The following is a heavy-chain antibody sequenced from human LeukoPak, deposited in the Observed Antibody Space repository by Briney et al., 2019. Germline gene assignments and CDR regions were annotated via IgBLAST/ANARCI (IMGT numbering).Heavy chain of an antibody. CDR3: ARRTTVTTLDY. CDR2: IYYSGST. J-gene: IGHJ4*02. D-gene: IGHD4-17*01. CDR1: GGSISSGGYY. Sequence: PSETLSLTCTVSGGSISSGGYYWSWIRQHPGKGLEWIGYIYYSGSTYYNPSLKSRVTISVDTSKNQFPLKLSSVTAADTAVYYCARRTTVTTLDYWGQGTLVTVSS. V-gene: IGHV4-31*03.